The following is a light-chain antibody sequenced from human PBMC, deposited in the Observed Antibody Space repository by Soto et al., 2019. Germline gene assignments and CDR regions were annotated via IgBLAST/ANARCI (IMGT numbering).Light chain of an antibody. CDR1: QSISSW. Sequence: DIQMTQSPSILSASVGDRVTITCRARQSISSWLAWYQQKPGKAPNLLIYNASHLENGVPSRFSGSGPGTEFPLTISRLQPGDFATDYFQHYNTYPCTFGQGTQV. V-gene: IGKV1-5*03. CDR2: NAS. J-gene: IGKJ1*01. CDR3: QHYNTYPCT.